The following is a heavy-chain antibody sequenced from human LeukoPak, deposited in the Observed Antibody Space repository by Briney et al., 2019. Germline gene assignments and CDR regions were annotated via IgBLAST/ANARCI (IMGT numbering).Heavy chain of an antibody. Sequence: GGSLRLSCAASGFTLSSYAMSWVRQAPGKGLEWVSTISTAGYSTYYADSVKDRFTISRDNSENTLYLQMNSLRPEDTAMYYCAKDATGYSSGGGYFDYWGQGALVTVSS. J-gene: IGHJ4*02. CDR2: ISTAGYST. CDR1: GFTLSSYA. CDR3: AKDATGYSSGGGYFDY. D-gene: IGHD6-19*01. V-gene: IGHV3-23*01.